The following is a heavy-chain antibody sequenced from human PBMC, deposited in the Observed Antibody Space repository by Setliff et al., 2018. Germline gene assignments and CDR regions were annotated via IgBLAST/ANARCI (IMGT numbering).Heavy chain of an antibody. CDR1: GGSFTDYY. CDR3: ARDRVLYSSGWYDS. D-gene: IGHD6-19*01. CDR2: IDHGGST. J-gene: IGHJ5*01. Sequence: SETLSLTCAVYGGSFTDYYWSWIRQSPGKGLEWIGEIDHGGSTNRNPALKSRVTISVDTSKNQFSLKLTSATAADTAVYYCARDRVLYSSGWYDSWSQGTLVTVSS. V-gene: IGHV4-34*01.